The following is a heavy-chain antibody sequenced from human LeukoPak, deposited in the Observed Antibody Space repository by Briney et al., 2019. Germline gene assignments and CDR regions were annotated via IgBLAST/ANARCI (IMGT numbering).Heavy chain of an antibody. CDR3: ARADYYDSSGATFDY. D-gene: IGHD3-22*01. Sequence: PSETLSLTCTVSGGSISSYYWSWLRQPAGKGLEWIGRIYTSGSTNYNPSLKSRVTMSVDTSKNQFSLKLSSVTAADTAVYYCARADYYDSSGATFDYWGQGTLVTVSS. J-gene: IGHJ4*02. CDR2: IYTSGST. V-gene: IGHV4-4*07. CDR1: GGSISSYY.